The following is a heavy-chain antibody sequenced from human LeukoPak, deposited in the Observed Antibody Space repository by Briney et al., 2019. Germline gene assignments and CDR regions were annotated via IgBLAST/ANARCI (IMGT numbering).Heavy chain of an antibody. CDR1: GFTFSSYD. CDR3: ARAMVRGEIDY. CDR2: IGTAGDT. D-gene: IGHD3-10*01. V-gene: IGHV3-13*01. J-gene: IGHJ4*02. Sequence: GGSLRLSCAASGFTFSSYDMHWVRQATGKGLEWVSAIGTAGDTYYPGSVKGRFTISRENAKNSLYLQMNSLRAGDTAVYYCARAMVRGEIDYWGQGTLVTVSS.